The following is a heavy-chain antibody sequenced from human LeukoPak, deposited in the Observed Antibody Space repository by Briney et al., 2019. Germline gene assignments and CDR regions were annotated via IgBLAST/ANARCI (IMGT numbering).Heavy chain of an antibody. CDR3: AKDRSYYDSSGSFDY. CDR2: ISYDGSNK. J-gene: IGHJ4*02. CDR1: GFTFSSYG. D-gene: IGHD3-22*01. V-gene: IGHV3-30*18. Sequence: PGGSLRLSCAASGFTFSSYGMHWVRQAPGKGLEWVAVISYDGSNKYYADSVKGRFTISRDNSKNTLYLQMNSLRAEDTAVYYCAKDRSYYDSSGSFDYWGQGTLVTVSS.